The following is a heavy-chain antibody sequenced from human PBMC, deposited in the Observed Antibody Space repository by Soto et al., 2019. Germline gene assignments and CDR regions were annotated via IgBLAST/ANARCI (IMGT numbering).Heavy chain of an antibody. V-gene: IGHV4-59*01. D-gene: IGHD6-19*01. CDR2: VYYTGST. J-gene: IGHJ4*02. CDR3: ARSVAVPGAHIDY. Sequence: SETLSLTCSASAGSISGSYWSWVRQAPGKGLEWLGYVYYTGSTNYSPSLRSRVSISVDTSKNEFSLRLSSVTAADTAVYFCARSVAVPGAHIDYWGQATQVTVSS. CDR1: AGSISGSY.